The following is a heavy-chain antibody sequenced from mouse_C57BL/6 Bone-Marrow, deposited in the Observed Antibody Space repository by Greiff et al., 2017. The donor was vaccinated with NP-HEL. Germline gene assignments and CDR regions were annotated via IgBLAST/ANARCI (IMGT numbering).Heavy chain of an antibody. V-gene: IGHV5-16*01. Sequence: EVMLVESEGGLVQPGSSMKLSCTASGFTFSDYYMAWVRQVPEKGLEWVANINYDGSSTSYLDSLKSRFIISRDNAKNILYLQMSSLKSEDTATYYCARDPRSTVVAHRYFDVWGTGTTVTVSS. D-gene: IGHD1-1*01. CDR1: GFTFSDYY. CDR3: ARDPRSTVVAHRYFDV. J-gene: IGHJ1*03. CDR2: INYDGSST.